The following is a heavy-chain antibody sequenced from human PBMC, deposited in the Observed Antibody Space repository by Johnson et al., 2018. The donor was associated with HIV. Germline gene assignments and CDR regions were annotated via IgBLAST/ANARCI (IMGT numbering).Heavy chain of an antibody. Sequence: QVQLVESGGGVVQPGRSLRLSCAASGFTFSSYAMHWVRQAPGKGLEWVAVISYAGRNQYYAASVKGRFTISRDNSKNTLYLQMNSMRAEDTAVYYCARDRYYDSSGSHAFDIWGQGTMVTVSS. CDR1: GFTFSSYA. V-gene: IGHV3-30*04. J-gene: IGHJ3*02. D-gene: IGHD3-22*01. CDR2: ISYAGRNQ. CDR3: ARDRYYDSSGSHAFDI.